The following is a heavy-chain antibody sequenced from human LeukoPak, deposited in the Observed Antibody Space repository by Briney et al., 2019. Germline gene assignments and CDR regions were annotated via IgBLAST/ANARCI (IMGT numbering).Heavy chain of an antibody. CDR1: GGSISSGDYY. Sequence: PSETLSLTCTVSGGSISSGDYYWSWIRQHPGKGLEWIGYIYYSGSTYYNPSLKSRVTISVDTSKNQFSLKLSSVTAADTAVYYCAREGPKVRGPRGFDYWGQGTLVTVSS. CDR3: AREGPKVRGPRGFDY. V-gene: IGHV4-31*03. CDR2: IYYSGST. J-gene: IGHJ4*02. D-gene: IGHD3-10*01.